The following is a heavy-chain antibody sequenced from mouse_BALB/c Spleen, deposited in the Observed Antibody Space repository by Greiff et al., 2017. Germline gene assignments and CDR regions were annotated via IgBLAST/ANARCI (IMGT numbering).Heavy chain of an antibody. J-gene: IGHJ4*01. CDR2: INPSTGYT. D-gene: IGHD1-1*01. CDR3: ARRDYGSSGSMDY. CDR1: GYTFTSYW. Sequence: VQVVESGAELAKPGASVKMSCKASGYTFTSYWMHWVKQRPGQGLEWIGYINPSTGYTEYNQKFKDKATLTADKSSSTAYMQLSSLTSEDSAVYYCARRDYGSSGSMDYWGQGTSVTVSS. V-gene: IGHV1-7*01.